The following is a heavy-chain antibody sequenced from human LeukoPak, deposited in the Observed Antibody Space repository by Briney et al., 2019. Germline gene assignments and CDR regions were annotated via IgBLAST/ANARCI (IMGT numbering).Heavy chain of an antibody. Sequence: GESLKISCKGSGYSFTSYWIGWVRQMPGKGLEWVGIIYPGDSDTRYSPSFQGQVTISADKSISTAYLQWSSLKASDTAMYYCARVDCSSTSCPYYYGMDVWGQGTTVTVSS. V-gene: IGHV5-51*01. CDR3: ARVDCSSTSCPYYYGMDV. D-gene: IGHD2-2*01. CDR1: GYSFTSYW. J-gene: IGHJ6*02. CDR2: IYPGDSDT.